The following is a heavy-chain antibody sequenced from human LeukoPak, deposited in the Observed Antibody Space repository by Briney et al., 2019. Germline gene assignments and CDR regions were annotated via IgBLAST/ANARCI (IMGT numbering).Heavy chain of an antibody. CDR1: GGSFSGYY. V-gene: IGHV4-34*01. J-gene: IGHJ4*02. CDR3: ARPRGGGYFDY. Sequence: PSETLSLTCAVYGGSFSGYYWSWIRQPPGKGLEWIGEINHSGSTNYNPSLKSRVTISVDTSKYQFSLKLSSVTAADTAVYYCARPRGGGYFDYWGQGTLVTVSS. D-gene: IGHD3-16*01. CDR2: INHSGST.